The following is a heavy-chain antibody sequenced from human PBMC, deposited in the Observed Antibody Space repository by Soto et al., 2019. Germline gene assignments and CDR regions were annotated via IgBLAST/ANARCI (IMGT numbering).Heavy chain of an antibody. Sequence: PGGSLRLSCAASGFTFSSYSMNWVRQAPGKGLEWVSYISSSSSTIYYADSVKGRFTISRDNAKNSLYLQMSSLRDEDTAVYYCARYWDATPFYGMDVWGQGTTVTVSS. CDR1: GFTFSSYS. D-gene: IGHD2-8*02. CDR2: ISSSSSTI. CDR3: ARYWDATPFYGMDV. J-gene: IGHJ6*02. V-gene: IGHV3-48*02.